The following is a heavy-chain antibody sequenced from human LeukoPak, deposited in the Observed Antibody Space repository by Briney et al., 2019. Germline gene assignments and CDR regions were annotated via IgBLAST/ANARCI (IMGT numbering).Heavy chain of an antibody. V-gene: IGHV1-3*03. CDR2: INAGNGNA. CDR3: AREGRGRVDTAMVPLDY. D-gene: IGHD5-18*01. Sequence: ASVKVSCKASGYTFTSYTIHWVRQAPGQRLEWMGWINAGNGNAKYSQEFQDRVTITRDTSASTAYMELSSLRSEDMAVYYCAREGRGRVDTAMVPLDYWGQGTLVTVSS. J-gene: IGHJ4*02. CDR1: GYTFTSYT.